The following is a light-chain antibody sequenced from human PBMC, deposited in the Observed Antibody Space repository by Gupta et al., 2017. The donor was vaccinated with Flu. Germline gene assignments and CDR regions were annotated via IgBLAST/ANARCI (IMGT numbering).Light chain of an antibody. CDR2: DAS. V-gene: IGKV3-11*01. Sequence: DIVLTQSPATLSLSPGERATLSCRASQSVSSYLAWYQQKPGQAPRLLIYDASNRATGIPARFSGSGSGTDFTLTISSLEPQDFAVYYCQQRSNWPHSFGQGTKLEIK. CDR3: QQRSNWPHS. CDR1: QSVSSY. J-gene: IGKJ2*03.